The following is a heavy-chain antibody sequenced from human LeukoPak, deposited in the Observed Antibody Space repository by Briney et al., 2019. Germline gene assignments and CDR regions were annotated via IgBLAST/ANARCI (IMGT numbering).Heavy chain of an antibody. CDR3: ARAVVGEGAFDI. D-gene: IGHD1-26*01. V-gene: IGHV1-2*02. Sequence: ASVTVSFMASGYTFTDYYMHWVRQAPGQGLDWMGWINPNSGGTNYAQKFQGRVTMTRDTSISTAYMELSRLRSDDTAVYYCARAVVGEGAFDIWGQGTMVTVSS. CDR2: INPNSGGT. J-gene: IGHJ3*02. CDR1: GYTFTDYY.